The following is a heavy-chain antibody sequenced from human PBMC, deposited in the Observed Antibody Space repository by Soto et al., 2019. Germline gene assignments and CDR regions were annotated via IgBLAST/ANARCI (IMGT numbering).Heavy chain of an antibody. CDR2: ISYDGSDK. J-gene: IGHJ4*02. D-gene: IGHD3-16*01. CDR1: GFTFNSYG. CDR3: SKDLEGIQGLVDSAFCFDY. V-gene: IGHV3-30*18. Sequence: QVQLVESGGGVVQPGRSLRLSCAASGFTFNSYGMHWVRQAPGKGLEWVAVISYDGSDKYYADSVKGRFTISRDNSKNTLYLQMNSLRAEDTAVYYCSKDLEGIQGLVDSAFCFDYWGQGTLVTVSS.